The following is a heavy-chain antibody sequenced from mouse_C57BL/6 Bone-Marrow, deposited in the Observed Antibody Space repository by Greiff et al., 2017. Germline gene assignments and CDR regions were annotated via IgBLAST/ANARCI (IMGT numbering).Heavy chain of an antibody. CDR3: ARFLRLTGFAY. D-gene: IGHD3-2*02. V-gene: IGHV1-50*01. Sequence: QVQLQQPGAELVKPGASVKLSCKASGYTFTSYWMQWVKQRPGQGLEWIGEIDPSDSYTNYNQKFKGKATLTVDTSSSTAYMQLSSLTAEDSAVYYCARFLRLTGFAYGGQGTLVTVSA. CDR1: GYTFTSYW. J-gene: IGHJ3*01. CDR2: IDPSDSYT.